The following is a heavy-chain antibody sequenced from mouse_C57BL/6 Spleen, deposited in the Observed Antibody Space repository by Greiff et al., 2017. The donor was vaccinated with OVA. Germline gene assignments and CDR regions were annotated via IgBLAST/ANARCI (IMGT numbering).Heavy chain of an antibody. V-gene: IGHV5-16*01. CDR1: GFTFSDYY. Sequence: EVMLVESEGGLVQPGSSMKLSCTASGFTFSDYYMAWVRQVPEKGLEWVANINYDGSSTYYLDSLKSRFIISRDNAKNILYLQMSSLKSEDTATYCCARDGGDYWGQGTTLTVSS. CDR3: ARDGGDY. CDR2: INYDGSST. J-gene: IGHJ2*01.